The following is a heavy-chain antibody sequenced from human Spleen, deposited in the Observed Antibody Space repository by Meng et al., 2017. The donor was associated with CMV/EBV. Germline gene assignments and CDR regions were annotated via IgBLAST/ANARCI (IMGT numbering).Heavy chain of an antibody. V-gene: IGHV1-8*01. CDR3: ATPILGYCSSISCPMGY. D-gene: IGHD2-2*01. Sequence: ASVKVSCKASGYTFASYDINWVRQATGQGLEWMGWMNPNSGNTGYSQKFQGRVTMTRDTSISTAYMELSSLRSEDTAVYFCATPILGYCSSISCPMGYWGQGTLVTVSS. CDR2: MNPNSGNT. CDR1: GYTFASYD. J-gene: IGHJ4*02.